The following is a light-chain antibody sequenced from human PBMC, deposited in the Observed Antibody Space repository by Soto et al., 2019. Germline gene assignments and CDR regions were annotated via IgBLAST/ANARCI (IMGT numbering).Light chain of an antibody. V-gene: IGKV3-15*01. CDR3: QQYNNWPPLT. CDR1: QSVSNS. CDR2: DAS. Sequence: EIVMTQSPATLSVSPGERATLSCRAGQSVSNSVAWYQQKPGQAPRLLIYDASTRATGVPVRFSGSGSGTEFTLTITSLQSEDCAVYYCQQYNNWPPLTFGGWTKVEIK. J-gene: IGKJ4*01.